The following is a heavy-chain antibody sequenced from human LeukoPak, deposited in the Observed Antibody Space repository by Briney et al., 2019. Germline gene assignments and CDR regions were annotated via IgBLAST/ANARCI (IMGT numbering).Heavy chain of an antibody. CDR2: IYYSGST. CDR1: GGSISSNFYY. Sequence: SETLSLTCTVSGGSISSNFYYWSWIRQPPGKGLEWIGYIYYSGSTNYNPSLKSRVTISVDTSKNQFSLRLSSVTAADTAVYYCARVTGYVMEDYFDYWGQGTLVTVSS. J-gene: IGHJ4*02. D-gene: IGHD6-13*01. V-gene: IGHV4-61*01. CDR3: ARVTGYVMEDYFDY.